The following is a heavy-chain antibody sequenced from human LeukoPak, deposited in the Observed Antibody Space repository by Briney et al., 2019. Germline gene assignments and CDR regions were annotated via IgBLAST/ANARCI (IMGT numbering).Heavy chain of an antibody. Sequence: PGGSLRLSCAASGFTFNSYSMNWVRQAPGKGLEWVSYISSRSSTIYYADSVKGRFTISRDNAKHSLYLQMNSLRAEDTAVYYCAREGYSYGYDYYYYGMDVWGQGTTVTVSS. CDR2: ISSRSSTI. D-gene: IGHD5-18*01. V-gene: IGHV3-48*04. CDR3: AREGYSYGYDYYYYGMDV. CDR1: GFTFNSYS. J-gene: IGHJ6*02.